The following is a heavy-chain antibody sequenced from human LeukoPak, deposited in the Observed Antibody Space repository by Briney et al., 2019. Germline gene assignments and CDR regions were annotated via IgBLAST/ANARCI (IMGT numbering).Heavy chain of an antibody. CDR2: ISAYNGNT. Sequence: ASVKVSCKASGYTFTSYGISWVRQAPGQGLEWMGWISAYNGNTNYAQKLQGRATMTTDTSTSTAYMELRSLRSDDTAVYYCARDKYSYGSDTFDYWGQGTLVTVSS. CDR1: GYTFTSYG. D-gene: IGHD5-18*01. V-gene: IGHV1-18*01. CDR3: ARDKYSYGSDTFDY. J-gene: IGHJ4*02.